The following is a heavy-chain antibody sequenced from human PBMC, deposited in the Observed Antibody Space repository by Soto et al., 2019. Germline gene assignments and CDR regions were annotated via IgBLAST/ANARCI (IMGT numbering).Heavy chain of an antibody. Sequence: PVESLNIPWKGSGYIFASYWSSWVLKMPGKGLEWVGRIDPSDSYTNYSPSFQGHVTISADKSISTAYLQWSSLKASDTAMYYCARRPYHSSGYSAFDIWGQGTMVTVSS. J-gene: IGHJ3*02. CDR3: ARRPYHSSGYSAFDI. CDR1: GYIFASYW. D-gene: IGHD3-22*01. V-gene: IGHV5-10-1*01. CDR2: IDPSDSYT.